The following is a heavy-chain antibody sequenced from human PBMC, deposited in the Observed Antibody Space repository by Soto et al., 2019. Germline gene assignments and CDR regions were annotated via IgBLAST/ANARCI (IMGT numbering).Heavy chain of an antibody. CDR1: GGSISSSSYY. J-gene: IGHJ4*01. CDR3: ATRNWFYSDS. CDR2: ISSSGST. Sequence: PSETLSLACTVSGGSISSSSYYWGWIRQPPGKGLEWIGSISSSGSTYYKPSLKSRVAMSVDTSKNQFSIKLTSVTAADTAVYYCATRNWFYSDSWRHGTLVTVS. V-gene: IGHV4-39*01. D-gene: IGHD3-9*01.